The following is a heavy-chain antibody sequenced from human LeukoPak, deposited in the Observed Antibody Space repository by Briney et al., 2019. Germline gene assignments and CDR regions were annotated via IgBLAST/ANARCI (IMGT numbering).Heavy chain of an antibody. Sequence: GGSLRLSCAASGFTFDDYAMHWVRQAPGKGLEWVSGISWNSGSIGHADSVKGRFTITRDNAKNSLYLQMNSLRAEDTALYYCAKESIRSTSSIRYWYFDLWGRGTPVTVSS. CDR3: AKESIRSTSSIRYWYFDL. CDR2: ISWNSGSI. CDR1: GFTFDDYA. D-gene: IGHD2-2*01. V-gene: IGHV3-9*01. J-gene: IGHJ2*01.